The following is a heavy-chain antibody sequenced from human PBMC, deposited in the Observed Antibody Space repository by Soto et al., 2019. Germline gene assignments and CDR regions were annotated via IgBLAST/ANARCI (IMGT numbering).Heavy chain of an antibody. Sequence: PSETLSLTCTVSGGSISSGDYYWSWIRQPPGKGLEWIGYIYYSGSTYYNPSLKSRVTISVDTSKNQFSLKLSSVTAADTAVYYCARDGLDCSGGSCYRKTNWFDPWGQGTLVTVSS. J-gene: IGHJ5*02. CDR1: GGSISSGDYY. V-gene: IGHV4-30-4*02. D-gene: IGHD2-15*01. CDR3: ARDGLDCSGGSCYRKTNWFDP. CDR2: IYYSGST.